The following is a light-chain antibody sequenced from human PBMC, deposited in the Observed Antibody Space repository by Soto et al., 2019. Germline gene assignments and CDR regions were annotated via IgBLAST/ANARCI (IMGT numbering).Light chain of an antibody. V-gene: IGLV3-21*02. Sequence: SYELTQPPSVSVAPGQTAKIPCGGGQIGSQSVHWYQQKPGQAPVLVVFDDSDRPSGIPERFSGSNSDNTATLTIIRVEAGDEADYYCQVWDGDSGQSVFGGGTKRTVL. CDR3: QVWDGDSGQSV. J-gene: IGLJ3*02. CDR1: QIGSQS. CDR2: DDS.